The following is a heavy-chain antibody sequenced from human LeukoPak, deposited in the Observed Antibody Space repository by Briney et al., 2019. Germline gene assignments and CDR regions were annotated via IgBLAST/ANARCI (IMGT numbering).Heavy chain of an antibody. Sequence: GGPLRLSCAASEFTFSSYSMNWVRQAPGKGLEWVSYITNSGNSKSYADSVKGRFTISRDNTKNSLYLQMNSLRAEDTAVYYCARDGVVDTAMQPLDYWGQGTLVTVSS. CDR2: ITNSGNSK. J-gene: IGHJ4*02. CDR1: EFTFSSYS. CDR3: ARDGVVDTAMQPLDY. D-gene: IGHD5-18*01. V-gene: IGHV3-48*01.